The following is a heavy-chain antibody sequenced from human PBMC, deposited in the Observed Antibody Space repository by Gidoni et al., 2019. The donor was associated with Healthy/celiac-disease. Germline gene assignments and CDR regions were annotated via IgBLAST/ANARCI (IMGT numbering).Heavy chain of an antibody. CDR3: ARVSSPWLRLSWFDP. Sequence: EVQLVESGGGLVQPGGSLRLSCAASGFTFRSYSMNWVRQAPGKGLEWVSYISSSSSTIYYADSVKGRFTISRDNAKNSLYLQMNSLRAEDTAVYYCARVSSPWLRLSWFDPWGQGTLVTVSS. D-gene: IGHD5-12*01. CDR2: ISSSSSTI. V-gene: IGHV3-48*01. CDR1: GFTFRSYS. J-gene: IGHJ5*02.